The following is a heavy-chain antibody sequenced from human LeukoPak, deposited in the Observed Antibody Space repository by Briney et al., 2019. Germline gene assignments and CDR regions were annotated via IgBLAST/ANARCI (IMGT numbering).Heavy chain of an antibody. V-gene: IGHV4-59*01. D-gene: IGHD5-24*01. CDR1: GGSITSYY. CDR3: AGGGDGYQTRFDY. J-gene: IGHJ4*02. Sequence: PSETLSLTCTVSGGSITSYYWNWIRQPPGKGLEWVGYMHYSGTSNYNPSLKSRVTISVHTSKIQFSLKLTSVTAADTAVYYCAGGGDGYQTRFDYWGQGTLLTLSS. CDR2: MHYSGTS.